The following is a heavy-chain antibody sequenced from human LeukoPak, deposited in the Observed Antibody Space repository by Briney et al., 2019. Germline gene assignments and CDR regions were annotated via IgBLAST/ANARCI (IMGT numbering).Heavy chain of an antibody. J-gene: IGHJ3*02. CDR1: GFTVRSNY. D-gene: IGHD3-3*01. V-gene: IGHV3-66*02. CDR3: ARAPDWSGYLDAFDI. CDR2: IYSGGST. Sequence: GGSLRLSCAASGFTVRSNYMRWVRQAPGKGLEWVSIIYSGGSTYYADSVKGRFTISRDNSKNTLYFQMNSLRAEDTAVYYCARAPDWSGYLDAFDIWGQGTIVTVSS.